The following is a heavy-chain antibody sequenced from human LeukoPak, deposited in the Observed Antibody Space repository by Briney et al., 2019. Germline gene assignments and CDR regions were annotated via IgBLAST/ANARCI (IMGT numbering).Heavy chain of an antibody. CDR3: ASNSGYSLGAFDI. V-gene: IGHV3-23*01. CDR2: ISGSGGDT. CDR1: GFTFSSYA. Sequence: PGGSLRLSCAASGFTFSSYAMSWVRQAPGKGLEWVSSISGSGGDTYYADSVKGRFTISRDNSKNTLYVQMNSLRAEDTAVYYCASNSGYSLGAFDIWGQGTMVTVSS. D-gene: IGHD3-22*01. J-gene: IGHJ3*02.